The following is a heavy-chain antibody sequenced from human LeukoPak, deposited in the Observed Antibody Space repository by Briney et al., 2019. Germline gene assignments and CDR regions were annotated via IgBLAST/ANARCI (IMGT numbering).Heavy chain of an antibody. V-gene: IGHV4-59*01. CDR2: IYYSGST. D-gene: IGHD6-19*01. CDR1: GGPIRSYY. J-gene: IGHJ4*02. Sequence: SETLSLTCTVSGGPIRSYYWSWIRQPPGKGLEGIGYIYYSGSTHYTPSLKSRVTISVDTSKNQFSLKLSSVTAADTAVYYCARVQAVAGHFDYWGQGTLVTVSS. CDR3: ARVQAVAGHFDY.